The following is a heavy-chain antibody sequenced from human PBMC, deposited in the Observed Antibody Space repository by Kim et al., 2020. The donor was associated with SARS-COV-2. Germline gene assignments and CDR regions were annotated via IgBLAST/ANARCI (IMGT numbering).Heavy chain of an antibody. Sequence: GGSLRLSCAASGFTFSSYAMSWVRQAPGKGLEWVSAISGSGGSTYYADSVKGRFTISRDNSKNTLYLQMNSLRAEDTAVYYCARPGGYCSSTSCYFDYWGQGTLVTVSS. D-gene: IGHD2-2*03. J-gene: IGHJ4*02. V-gene: IGHV3-23*01. CDR3: ARPGGYCSSTSCYFDY. CDR2: ISGSGGST. CDR1: GFTFSSYA.